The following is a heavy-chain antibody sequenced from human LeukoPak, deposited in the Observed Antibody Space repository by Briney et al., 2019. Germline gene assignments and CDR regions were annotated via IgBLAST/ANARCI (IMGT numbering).Heavy chain of an antibody. CDR2: MNPNSGNT. J-gene: IGHJ6*02. CDR3: ARVGPTAMVTLLYYYYGMDV. D-gene: IGHD5-18*01. CDR1: GYTFTSYD. Sequence: GASVKVSCKASGYTFTSYDINWVRQAAGQGLEWMGWMNPNSGNTGYAQKFQGRVTMTRNTSISTAYMELSSLRSEDTAVYYCARVGPTAMVTLLYYYYGMDVWGQGTTVTVSS. V-gene: IGHV1-8*01.